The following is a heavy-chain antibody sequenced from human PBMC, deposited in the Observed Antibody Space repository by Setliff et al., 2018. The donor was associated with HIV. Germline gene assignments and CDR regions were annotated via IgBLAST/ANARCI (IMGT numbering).Heavy chain of an antibody. CDR2: SLPMLGAA. Sequence: VKVSCKASGGTFRSTAISWVRQAPGEGLEWMGRSLPMLGAANYAHQFQGRLTITADTSATTVYMELSSLKYGDAAVYYCARGVIRGVISQGGLDYWGPGTLVTVSS. CDR3: ARGVIRGVISQGGLDY. J-gene: IGHJ4*02. V-gene: IGHV1-69*04. CDR1: GGTFRSTA. D-gene: IGHD3-10*01.